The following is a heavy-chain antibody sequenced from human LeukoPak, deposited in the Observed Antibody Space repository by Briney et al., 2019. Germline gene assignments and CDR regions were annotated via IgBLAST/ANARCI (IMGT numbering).Heavy chain of an antibody. CDR3: AKDIGGYSYGYGFDY. CDR2: ISWNSGSI. J-gene: IGHJ4*02. V-gene: IGHV3-9*03. Sequence: PGGTLRLSCAASGFTFDDYAMHWVRQAPGKGLEWVSGISWNSGSIGYADSVKGRFTISRDNAKNSLYLQMNSLRAEDMALYYCAKDIGGYSYGYGFDYWGQGTLVTVSS. D-gene: IGHD5-18*01. CDR1: GFTFDDYA.